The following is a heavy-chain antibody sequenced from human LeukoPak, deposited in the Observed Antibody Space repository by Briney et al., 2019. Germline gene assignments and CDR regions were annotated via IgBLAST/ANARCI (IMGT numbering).Heavy chain of an antibody. D-gene: IGHD3-22*01. CDR3: ATLYYYDSSGSRGPDAFDI. J-gene: IGHJ3*02. V-gene: IGHV4-39*01. Sequence: PSETLSLTCTVSDGSISSSSYYWGWIRQPPGKGLEWIGSIYYSGSTYYNPSLKSRVTISVDTSKNQFSLKLSSVTAADTAVYYCATLYYYDSSGSRGPDAFDIWGQGTMVTVSS. CDR1: DGSISSSSYY. CDR2: IYYSGST.